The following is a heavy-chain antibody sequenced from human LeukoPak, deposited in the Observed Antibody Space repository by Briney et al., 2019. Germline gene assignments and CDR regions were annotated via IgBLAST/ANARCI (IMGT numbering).Heavy chain of an antibody. CDR3: VRVGAAAPFDY. J-gene: IGHJ4*02. V-gene: IGHV4-4*02. CDR1: GGSISSSNW. Sequence: SETLSLTCAVSGGSISSSNWWSWVRQPPGKGLEWIGEIYHSGSTNYNPSLKSRVTISVDKSKNQFSLKLSSATAADTAVYYCVRVGAAAPFDYWGQGTLVTVSS. D-gene: IGHD3-10*01. CDR2: IYHSGST.